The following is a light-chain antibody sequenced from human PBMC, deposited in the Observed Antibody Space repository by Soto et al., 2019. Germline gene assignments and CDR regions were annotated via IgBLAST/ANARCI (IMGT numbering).Light chain of an antibody. V-gene: IGLV2-8*01. CDR1: SSDVGGYNS. CDR2: EVN. CDR3: SSYAVNNNLGV. J-gene: IGLJ2*01. Sequence: QSALTQPPSASGSPGQSVTISCTGTSSDVGGYNSVSWYQQYPGKAPKLLIYEVNNRPSGVPDRFSGSKSGNTASLTVSGLQAEDEADCYCSSYAVNNNLGVFGGGTKLTVL.